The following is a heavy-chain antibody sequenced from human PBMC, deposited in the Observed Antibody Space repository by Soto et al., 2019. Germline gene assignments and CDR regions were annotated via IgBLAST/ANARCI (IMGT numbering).Heavy chain of an antibody. J-gene: IGHJ6*03. D-gene: IGHD3-10*01. CDR1: GFTFSNAW. CDR3: TNHPDIYYYGSGSYPVYMDV. Sequence: PGGSLRLSCAASGFTFSNAWMSWVRQAPGKGLEWVGRIKSKTDGGTTDYAAPVKGRFTISRDDSKNTLYLQMNSLKTEDTAVYYCTNHPDIYYYGSGSYPVYMDVWGNGTTVTVSS. V-gene: IGHV3-15*01. CDR2: IKSKTDGGTT.